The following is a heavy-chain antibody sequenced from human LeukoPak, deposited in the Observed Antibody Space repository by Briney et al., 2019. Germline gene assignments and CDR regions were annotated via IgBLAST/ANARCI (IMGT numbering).Heavy chain of an antibody. CDR3: ATGGALQWLEDPSDWFDP. D-gene: IGHD6-19*01. Sequence: ASVKVSGKASGYTFTSHGITWVRQAPGQGLEWMGWISVYNGNTNYAQKFQGRVTMTEDTSTDTAYMELSSLRSEDTAVYYCATGGALQWLEDPSDWFDPWGQGTLVTVSS. J-gene: IGHJ5*02. V-gene: IGHV1-18*01. CDR2: ISVYNGNT. CDR1: GYTFTSHG.